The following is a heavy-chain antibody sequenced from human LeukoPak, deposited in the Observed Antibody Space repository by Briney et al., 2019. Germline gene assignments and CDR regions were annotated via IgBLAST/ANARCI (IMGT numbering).Heavy chain of an antibody. Sequence: SVRVSCKASGGTFSGYAISWVRQAPGQGLEWMGGIIPIFGTANYAQKFQGRVTITADESTSTAYMELSSLRSEDTAVYYCARGVDYGGKGLGFDYWGQGTLVTVSS. J-gene: IGHJ4*02. D-gene: IGHD4-23*01. CDR1: GGTFSGYA. CDR2: IIPIFGTA. V-gene: IGHV1-69*13. CDR3: ARGVDYGGKGLGFDY.